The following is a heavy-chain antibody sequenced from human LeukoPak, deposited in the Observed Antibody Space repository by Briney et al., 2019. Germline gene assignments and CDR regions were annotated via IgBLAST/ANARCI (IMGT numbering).Heavy chain of an antibody. CDR1: GGSISSYY. CDR3: ARGHGSSWTFEY. CDR2: IFYSGST. D-gene: IGHD6-13*01. Sequence: SETLSLTCTVSGGSISSYYWSWVRQPPGKGLEWIGFIFYSGSTNYNPSLQSRVTISLDMSNNQSSLRLTSVTAADTAVYYCARGHGSSWTFEYWGQGPLVTVSS. V-gene: IGHV4-59*01. J-gene: IGHJ4*02.